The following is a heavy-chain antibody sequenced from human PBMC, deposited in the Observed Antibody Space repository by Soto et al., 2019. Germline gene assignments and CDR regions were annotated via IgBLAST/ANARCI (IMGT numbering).Heavy chain of an antibody. D-gene: IGHD3-22*01. CDR1: GFSLSTSGIC. CDR3: ARILTSSPAGTMIPRAAFDI. J-gene: IGHJ3*02. CDR2: IDWDDDK. Sequence: SGPTLVNPTQTLTLTCAFSGFSLSTSGICVSWIRQPPGKALEWLARIDWDDDKYYSTSLKTRLTISKDTSKNQVVLTMTNMDPVDTATYYCARILTSSPAGTMIPRAAFDIWGQGTMVTVSS. V-gene: IGHV2-70*11.